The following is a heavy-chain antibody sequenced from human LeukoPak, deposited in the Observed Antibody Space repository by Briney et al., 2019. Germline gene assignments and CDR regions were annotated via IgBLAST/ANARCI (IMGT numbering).Heavy chain of an antibody. V-gene: IGHV3-33*01. J-gene: IGHJ4*02. CDR2: IWYDASKE. D-gene: IGHD1-26*01. Sequence: PGRSLRLSCEASGFIFSNYGMHWIRQAPGKGLEWVAVIWYDASKEYYQNSVEGRFTISRDDSKNTLYLQMNSLRGEDTAVYYCARPLVGAALDYWGQGTLVTVSS. CDR3: ARPLVGAALDY. CDR1: GFIFSNYG.